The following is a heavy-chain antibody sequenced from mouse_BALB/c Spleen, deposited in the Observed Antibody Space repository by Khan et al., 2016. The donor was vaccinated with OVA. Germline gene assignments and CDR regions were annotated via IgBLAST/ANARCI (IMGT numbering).Heavy chain of an antibody. V-gene: IGHV2-3*01. CDR2: IWGAGST. CDR1: GFSLSSYG. Sequence: QVQLKQSGPGLVAPSQSLSITCTVSGFSLSSYGVNWVRQPPGKGLEWLGVIWGAGSTNYHSALTSRLSISKDNSKSQVFLKLNSLQTDDTATYYCAKLGELYAMDYWGQGTSVTVSA. D-gene: IGHD4-1*01. J-gene: IGHJ4*01. CDR3: AKLGELYAMDY.